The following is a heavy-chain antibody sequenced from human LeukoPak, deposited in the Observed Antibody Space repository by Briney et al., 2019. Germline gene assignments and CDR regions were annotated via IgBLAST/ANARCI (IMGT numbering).Heavy chain of an antibody. D-gene: IGHD6-13*01. CDR2: ISYDGSNK. CDR1: GFTFSSYG. J-gene: IGHJ4*02. CDR3: ARPGIAAAGTGYFDY. V-gene: IGHV3-30*03. Sequence: PGRSLRLSCAASGFTFSSYGMHWVRQAPGKGLEWVAVISYDGSNKYYVDSVKGRFTISRDNSKNTLYLQMNSLRAEDTAVYYCARPGIAAAGTGYFDYWGQGTLVTVSS.